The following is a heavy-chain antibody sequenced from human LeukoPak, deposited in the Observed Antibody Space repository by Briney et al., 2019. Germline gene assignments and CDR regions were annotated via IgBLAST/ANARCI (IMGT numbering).Heavy chain of an antibody. CDR3: ARAIPHYYDSSGQFGY. D-gene: IGHD3-22*01. Sequence: ASVKVSCKASGYTFTSYDINWVRQATGQGLEWMGWMNPHSGNTGYAQKFQGRVTITRNSSISTAYMELSSLRSEDTAVYYCARAIPHYYDSSGQFGYWGQGTLVIVSS. V-gene: IGHV1-8*03. J-gene: IGHJ4*02. CDR1: GYTFTSYD. CDR2: MNPHSGNT.